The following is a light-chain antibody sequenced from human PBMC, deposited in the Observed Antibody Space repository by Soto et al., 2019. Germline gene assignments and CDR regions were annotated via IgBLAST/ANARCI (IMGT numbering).Light chain of an antibody. CDR3: QQYDTFSGT. Sequence: DIQMTQSPSSLSDSFGDSVTLXXRSSQTISNFLNWYQQKPGNAPKLXIYKASSLESGVPSRFSGSGAGTEFTLTISSLQPDDFATYYCQQYDTFSGTFGPGTKVDIK. CDR2: KAS. CDR1: QTISNF. V-gene: IGKV1-5*03. J-gene: IGKJ1*01.